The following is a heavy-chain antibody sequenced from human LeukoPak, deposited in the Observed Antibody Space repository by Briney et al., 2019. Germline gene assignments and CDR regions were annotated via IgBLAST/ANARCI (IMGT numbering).Heavy chain of an antibody. D-gene: IGHD1-26*01. CDR3: ARQWELRGWFDP. V-gene: IGHV4-59*08. CDR1: GDSISSYY. J-gene: IGHJ5*02. Sequence: SETLSLTCTVSGDSISSYYWSWIRQPPGKGLEWIGYIYYSGSTNYNPSPKSRVTISVDTSKNQFSLKLSSVTAADTAVYYCARQWELRGWFDPWGQGTLVTVSS. CDR2: IYYSGST.